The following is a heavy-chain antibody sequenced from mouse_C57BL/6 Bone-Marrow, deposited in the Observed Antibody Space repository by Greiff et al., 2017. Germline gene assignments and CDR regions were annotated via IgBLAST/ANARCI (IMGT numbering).Heavy chain of an antibody. CDR1: GYTFTDYE. Sequence: VKLMESGAELVRPGASVTLSCKASGYTFTDYEMHWVKQTPVHGLEWIGALDPETGGTAYNQKFKGKAILTADKSSSTAYMELRSLTSEDSAVYYCTQGAMDYWGQGTSVTVSS. V-gene: IGHV1-15*01. CDR2: LDPETGGT. J-gene: IGHJ4*01. CDR3: TQGAMDY.